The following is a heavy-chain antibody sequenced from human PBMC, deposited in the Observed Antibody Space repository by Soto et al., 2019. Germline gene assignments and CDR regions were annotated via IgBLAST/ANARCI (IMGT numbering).Heavy chain of an antibody. CDR1: GGSVSNSA. D-gene: IGHD6-6*01. CDR3: GRGSSLTTVEY. J-gene: IGHJ4*02. CDR2: IIPSFGPA. Sequence: QVQLVQSGSEVKKPGSSVRVSCKASGGSVSNSAISWLRQAPGQGLEWMGGIIPSFGPAIYARKFQGRFTTSADESTGTAYMELNNVRSDDPAVYSCGRGSSLTTVEYWGQGTLGTVSS. V-gene: IGHV1-69*01.